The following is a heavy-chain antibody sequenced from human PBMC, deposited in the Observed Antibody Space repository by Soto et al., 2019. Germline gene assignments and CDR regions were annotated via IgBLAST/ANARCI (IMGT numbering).Heavy chain of an antibody. CDR1: GFTFSSYW. V-gene: IGHV3-74*01. D-gene: IGHD6-19*01. Sequence: GGSLRLSCAASGFTFSSYWMHWVRQAPGKGLVWVSRINSDGSSTSYADSVKGRFTISRDNAKNTLYLQMNSLRAEDTAVYYCARAPPFGYSSGWYDYWGQGTLVTVSS. CDR2: INSDGSST. J-gene: IGHJ4*02. CDR3: ARAPPFGYSSGWYDY.